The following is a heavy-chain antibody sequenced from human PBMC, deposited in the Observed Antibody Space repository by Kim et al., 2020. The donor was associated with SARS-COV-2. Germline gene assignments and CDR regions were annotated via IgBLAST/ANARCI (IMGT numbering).Heavy chain of an antibody. J-gene: IGHJ4*02. D-gene: IGHD2-8*02. CDR1: GYTFTSYA. CDR3: ARGEDIVLVVYALTFDY. Sequence: ASVKVSCKASGYTFTSYAMHWVRQAPGQRLEWMGWINAGNGNTKYSQKFQGRVTITRDTSASTAYMELSSLRSEDTAVYYCARGEDIVLVVYALTFDYWGQGTLVTVSS. CDR2: INAGNGNT. V-gene: IGHV1-3*01.